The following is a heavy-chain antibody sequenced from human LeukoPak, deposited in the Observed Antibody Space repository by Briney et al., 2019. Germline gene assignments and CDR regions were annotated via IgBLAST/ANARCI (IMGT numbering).Heavy chain of an antibody. V-gene: IGHV4-34*01. CDR3: ARGPELWFGGSWYFDL. CDR1: GGSFSGYY. J-gene: IGHJ2*01. D-gene: IGHD3-10*01. CDR2: INHSGST. Sequence: SETLSLTCAVYGGSFSGYYWSWIRQPPGKGLEWIGEINHSGSTNYNPSLKSRVTISVDTSKNQFSLKLSSVTAADTAVYYCARGPELWFGGSWYFDLWGRGTLVTVSS.